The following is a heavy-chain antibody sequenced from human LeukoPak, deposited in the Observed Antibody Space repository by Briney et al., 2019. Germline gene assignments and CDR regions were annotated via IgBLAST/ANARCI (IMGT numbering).Heavy chain of an antibody. CDR1: GGSISSSSYY. CDR2: IYYSGST. CDR3: ARNLDGYSSGWTDY. D-gene: IGHD6-19*01. V-gene: IGHV4-39*07. J-gene: IGHJ4*02. Sequence: PSETLSLTCTVSGGSISSSSYYWGWIRQPPGKGLEWIGSIYYSGSTYYNPSLKSRVTISVDTSKNQFSLKLSSVTAADTAVYYCARNLDGYSSGWTDYWGQGTLVTVSS.